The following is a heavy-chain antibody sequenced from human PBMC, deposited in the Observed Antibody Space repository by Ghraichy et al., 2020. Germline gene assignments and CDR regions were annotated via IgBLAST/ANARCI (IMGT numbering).Heavy chain of an antibody. D-gene: IGHD6-19*01. CDR2: TYYRSKWFY. CDR1: GDSVSSHSAT. CDR3: AREGRSSGWPFDY. J-gene: IGHJ4*02. Sequence: SQTLSLTCAISGDSVSSHSATWNWIRQSPSRGLEWLGRTYYRSKWFYDYAVSVKSRIAINPDTSKSQFSLQLNSVTPDDTAVYFCAREGRSSGWPFDYWGQGTLVTVSS. V-gene: IGHV6-1*01.